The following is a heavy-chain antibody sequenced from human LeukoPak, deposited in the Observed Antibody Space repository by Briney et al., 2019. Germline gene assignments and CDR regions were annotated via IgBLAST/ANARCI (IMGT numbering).Heavy chain of an antibody. J-gene: IGHJ4*02. CDR1: GFTFSSYA. Sequence: GRSLRLSCAASGFTFSSYAMHWVRQAPGKGLGWVAVISYDGSNKYYADSVKGRFTISRDNSKNTLYLQMNSLRAEDTAVYYCARGYYDILTPWSYWGQGTLVTVSS. CDR2: ISYDGSNK. CDR3: ARGYYDILTPWSY. V-gene: IGHV3-30*04. D-gene: IGHD3-9*01.